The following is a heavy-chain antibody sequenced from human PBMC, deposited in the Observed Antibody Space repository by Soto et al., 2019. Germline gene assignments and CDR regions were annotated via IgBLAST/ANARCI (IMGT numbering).Heavy chain of an antibody. CDR3: AADFYDSSVGYGMDV. Sequence: SETLSLTCTVSGGSISSSSYYWGWIRQPPGKGLEWIGSIYYSGSTYYNPSLKSRVTISVDTSKNQFSLKLSSVTAADTAVYYCAADFYDSSVGYGMDVWGQGTTVTVSS. J-gene: IGHJ6*02. V-gene: IGHV4-39*01. D-gene: IGHD3-22*01. CDR2: IYYSGST. CDR1: GGSISSSSYY.